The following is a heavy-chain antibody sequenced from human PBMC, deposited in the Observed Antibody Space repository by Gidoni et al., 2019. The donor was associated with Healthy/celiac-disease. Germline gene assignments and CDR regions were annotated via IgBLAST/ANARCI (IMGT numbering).Heavy chain of an antibody. Sequence: STNYNPSLKSRVTISVDTSKNQFSLKLSSVTAADTAVYYCARDTFGRGRFDYWGQGTLVTVSS. J-gene: IGHJ4*02. V-gene: IGHV4-59*01. CDR2: ST. CDR3: ARDTFGRGRFDY. D-gene: IGHD3-16*01.